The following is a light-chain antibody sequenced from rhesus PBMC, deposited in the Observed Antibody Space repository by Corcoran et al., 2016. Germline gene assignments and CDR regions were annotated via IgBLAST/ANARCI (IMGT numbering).Light chain of an antibody. CDR2: KAS. V-gene: IGKV1-74*01. Sequence: DIQMTQSPSSLSASVGDRVTITCRASENVNNYLNWYQQKPGKDPKLLVYKASTLQSGVPSRFSGSGSGTDYTFNISSLQPEGVATYYCQRGYDTPLTFGGGTKVELK. CDR1: ENVNNY. J-gene: IGKJ4*01. CDR3: QRGYDTPLT.